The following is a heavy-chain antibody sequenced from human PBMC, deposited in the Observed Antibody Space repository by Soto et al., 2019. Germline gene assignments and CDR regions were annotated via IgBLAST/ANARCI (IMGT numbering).Heavy chain of an antibody. J-gene: IGHJ5*02. D-gene: IGHD3-10*01. Sequence: GGSLRLSCAASGFTFSTYGMNWVRQAPGKGLEWVSYISKSSSSKFYADSVKGRFTISRDNAMNSLYLQMDSLRAEDTAVYYCAREGNITVVSNWFDPWGQGALVTVSS. V-gene: IGHV3-48*01. CDR3: AREGNITVVSNWFDP. CDR1: GFTFSTYG. CDR2: ISKSSSSK.